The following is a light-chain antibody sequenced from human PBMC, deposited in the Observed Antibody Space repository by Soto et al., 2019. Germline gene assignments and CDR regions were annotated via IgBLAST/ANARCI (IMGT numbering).Light chain of an antibody. CDR2: DAS. V-gene: IGKV3-20*01. Sequence: ESVLTQSPGTLSLSPGERATLSCRASQSVNSNYLAWYQQKPGQAPRLLIYDASSRVTGIPDRFSGSGSGTDFTLTISRLEHEDFAVYYCQQYGGSVQEFGPGTKVEI. CDR1: QSVNSNY. J-gene: IGKJ1*01. CDR3: QQYGGSVQE.